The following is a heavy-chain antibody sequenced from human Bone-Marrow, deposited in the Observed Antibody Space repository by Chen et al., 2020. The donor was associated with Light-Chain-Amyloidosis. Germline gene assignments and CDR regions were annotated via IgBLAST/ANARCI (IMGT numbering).Heavy chain of an antibody. J-gene: IGHJ4*02. CDR3: VASHVIVGALES. D-gene: IGHD2-21*01. Sequence: EVQLVEYGGGLVQPGGSLRLACVASGFTFSDSGIHWVRQASGKGLEWLGRIRTKNSGYTTSYAAPVEGRFTVSRDDSKTTAYLQMDSLKIEDTALYYCVASHVIVGALESWGQGTLVIVSP. V-gene: IGHV3-73*01. CDR2: IRTKNSGYTT. CDR1: GFTFSDSG.